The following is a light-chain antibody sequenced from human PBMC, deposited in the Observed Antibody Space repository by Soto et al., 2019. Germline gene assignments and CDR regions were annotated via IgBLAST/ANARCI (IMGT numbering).Light chain of an antibody. J-gene: IGLJ1*01. CDR3: CSYADSSTYV. CDR2: EDS. CDR1: SSDVGSYNL. V-gene: IGLV2-23*01. Sequence: QSALTQPASASGSPGQSITISCTGTSSDVGSYNLVSWYQQHPGKAPKLIIYEDSKRPSGVSNRFSGSKSGNTASLTISGLQTEDEADYYCCSYADSSTYVFGTGTKLTVL.